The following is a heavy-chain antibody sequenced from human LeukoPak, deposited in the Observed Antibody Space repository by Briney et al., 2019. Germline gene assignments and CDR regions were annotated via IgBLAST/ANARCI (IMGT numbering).Heavy chain of an antibody. V-gene: IGHV3-23*01. J-gene: IGHJ4*02. CDR1: GFTFSSYA. D-gene: IGHD3-22*01. CDR3: AKGPADNYYDSSGRHFDY. CDR2: ISGSGGST. Sequence: HTGGSLRLSCAASGFTFSSYAMSWVRQAPGKGLEWVSAISGSGGSTYYADSVKGRFTISRDNSKNTLYLQMNSLRAEDTAVYYCAKGPADNYYDSSGRHFDYWGQGTLVTVSS.